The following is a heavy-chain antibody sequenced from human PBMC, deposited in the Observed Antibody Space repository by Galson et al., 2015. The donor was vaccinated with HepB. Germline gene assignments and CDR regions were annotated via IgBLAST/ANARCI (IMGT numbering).Heavy chain of an antibody. CDR1: GYTFTSYA. Sequence: SVKVSCKASGYTFTSYAMHWVRQAPGQRLEWMGWINAGNGNTKYSQKFQGRVTITRDTSASTAYMELSSLRSEDTAVYYCARELPGITMAGYWGQGTLVTVSS. J-gene: IGHJ4*02. D-gene: IGHD3-10*01. V-gene: IGHV1-3*01. CDR3: ARELPGITMAGY. CDR2: INAGNGNT.